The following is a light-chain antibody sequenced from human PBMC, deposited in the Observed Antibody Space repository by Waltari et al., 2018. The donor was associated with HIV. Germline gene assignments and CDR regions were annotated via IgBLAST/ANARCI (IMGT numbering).Light chain of an antibody. CDR1: SSNIGTNY. V-gene: IGLV1-51*01. Sequence: QAVLTQPPSVSAAPGQKVTISGPGSSSNIGTNYVSWYQQFPGKAPKVLIYDNNKRPPGVPDRFSGSRSGTSATLGVAGLQTGDEADYYCGTWDTSLSAGVFGGGTKLTVL. CDR2: DNN. CDR3: GTWDTSLSAGV. J-gene: IGLJ3*02.